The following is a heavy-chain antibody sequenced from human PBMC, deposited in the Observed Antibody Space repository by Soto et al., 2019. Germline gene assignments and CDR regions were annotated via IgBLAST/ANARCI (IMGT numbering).Heavy chain of an antibody. D-gene: IGHD3-10*01. CDR3: AIDSTYYYGSGSYFDY. CDR2: INPSGGST. CDR1: GYTFTSYY. J-gene: IGHJ4*02. V-gene: IGHV1-46*01. Sequence: ASVKVSCKASGYTFTSYYMHWVRQAPGQGLEWMGIINPSGGSTSYAQKFQGRVTMTRDTSTSTVYMELSSLRSEDTAVYYCAIDSTYYYGSGSYFDYWGQGTLVTVS.